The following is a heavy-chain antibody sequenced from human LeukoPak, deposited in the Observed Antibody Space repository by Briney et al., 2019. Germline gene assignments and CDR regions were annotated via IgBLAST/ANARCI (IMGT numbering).Heavy chain of an antibody. CDR3: VGDSSFGDYSTAFDY. CDR2: SCSTI. V-gene: IGHV3-23*05. D-gene: IGHD4-17*01. CDR1: GFIFSNYA. J-gene: IGHJ4*02. Sequence: GGSLRLSCAASGFIFSNYAMTWVRQAPGKGLEWVSSSCSTIDYADSVKGRFTIYRDNSKITLNLQMTTRRAEDTAVYYCVGDSSFGDYSTAFDYWGQGALVTVSS.